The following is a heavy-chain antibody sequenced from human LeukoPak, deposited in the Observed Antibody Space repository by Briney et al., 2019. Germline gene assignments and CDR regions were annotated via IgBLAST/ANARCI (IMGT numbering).Heavy chain of an antibody. J-gene: IGHJ5*02. D-gene: IGHD2-2*01. CDR1: GYTFTSYN. CDR3: ARVRGRGVVVPAAMPAPGKWFDP. Sequence: ASVKVSCKASGYTFTSYNINWVRQATGQGLEWMGWMNPNSGNTGYAQKFQGRVTITRNTSISTAYMELSSLRSEDTAVYYCARVRGRGVVVPAAMPAPGKWFDPWGQGTLVTVSS. V-gene: IGHV1-8*03. CDR2: MNPNSGNT.